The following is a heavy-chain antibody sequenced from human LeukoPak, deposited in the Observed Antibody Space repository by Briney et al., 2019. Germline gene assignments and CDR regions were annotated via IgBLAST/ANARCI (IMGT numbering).Heavy chain of an antibody. D-gene: IGHD3-3*01. J-gene: IGHJ1*01. V-gene: IGHV3-48*01. CDR2: ISSSSSTI. CDR3: WGGGVQH. Sequence: PGGSLRLSCAASGFSFSSYSMNWVRQAPGKGLEWISYISSSSSTIHYADSVKGRFTISRDNAKKSLYPQMNSLRAQDAAVYFFWGGGVQHWGQGTLVTVSS. CDR1: GFSFSSYS.